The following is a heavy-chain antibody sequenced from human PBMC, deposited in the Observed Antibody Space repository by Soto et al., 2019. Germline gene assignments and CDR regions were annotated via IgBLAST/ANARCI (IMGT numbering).Heavy chain of an antibody. D-gene: IGHD5-12*01. CDR1: GFNFNVYS. J-gene: IGHJ5*01. V-gene: IGHV3-21*01. CDR2: ISSSSNYI. Sequence: GGSLRLSCAASGFNFNVYSMSWVRQAPGKGLEWISSISSSSNYIHYRDSVRGRFTISRDNAKNSLYLQLDSLRVEDTAVYFCARDRGSEVFDSWGQGTLVTVSS. CDR3: ARDRGSEVFDS.